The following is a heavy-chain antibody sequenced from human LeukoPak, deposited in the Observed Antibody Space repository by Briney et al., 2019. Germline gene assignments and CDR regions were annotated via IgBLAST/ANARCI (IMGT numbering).Heavy chain of an antibody. J-gene: IGHJ3*02. CDR2: VRYDGSNK. CDR3: AKDFALSSGYPDAFDI. D-gene: IGHD3-22*01. CDR1: GFTFSSYG. Sequence: GGSLRLSCAASGFTFSSYGMHWVRQAPGKGLEWVAFVRYDGSNKYYADSVKGRFTISRDNSKNTLYLQMNSLRAEDTAVYYCAKDFALSSGYPDAFDIWGQGTMVTVSS. V-gene: IGHV3-30*02.